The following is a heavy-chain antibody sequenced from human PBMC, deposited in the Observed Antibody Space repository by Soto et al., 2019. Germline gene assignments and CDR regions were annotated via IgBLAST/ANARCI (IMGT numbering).Heavy chain of an antibody. J-gene: IGHJ6*03. CDR3: ARGVEDYYYYMDV. CDR1: GGSISSGGYY. V-gene: IGHV4-31*03. CDR2: IYYSGST. Sequence: SETLSLTCTVSGGSISSGGYYWSWIRQHPGKGLEWIGYIYYSGSTYYNPSLKSRVTISVDTSKNQFSLKLSSVTAADTAVYYCARGVEDYYYYMDVWGKGTTVTVSS.